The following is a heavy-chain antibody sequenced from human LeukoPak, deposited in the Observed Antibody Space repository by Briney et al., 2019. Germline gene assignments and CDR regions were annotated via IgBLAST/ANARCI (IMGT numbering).Heavy chain of an antibody. Sequence: ASVKVSCKASGYTFTSYAMHWVRQAPGQRLEWMGWINAGNGNTKYSQEFQGRLTVTRDTPTSTVYMELSSLRSDDTAVYYCVRDNSIADRGWWFDPWGQGTLVTVSS. CDR3: VRDNSIADRGWWFDP. J-gene: IGHJ5*02. V-gene: IGHV1-3*01. CDR1: GYTFTSYA. CDR2: INAGNGNT. D-gene: IGHD1-14*01.